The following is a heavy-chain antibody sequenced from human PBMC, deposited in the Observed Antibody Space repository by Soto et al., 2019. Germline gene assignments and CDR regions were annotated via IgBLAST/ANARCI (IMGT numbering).Heavy chain of an antibody. D-gene: IGHD3-3*01. J-gene: IGHJ4*02. Sequence: ASVKVSCKASGYTFTSYDINWVRQATGQGLEWMGWMNPNSGNTGYAQKFQGRVTMTRNTSISTAYMELSSLRSEDTAVYYCARREDDFWSGYYSFDYWGQGTLVTVAS. V-gene: IGHV1-8*01. CDR2: MNPNSGNT. CDR1: GYTFTSYD. CDR3: ARREDDFWSGYYSFDY.